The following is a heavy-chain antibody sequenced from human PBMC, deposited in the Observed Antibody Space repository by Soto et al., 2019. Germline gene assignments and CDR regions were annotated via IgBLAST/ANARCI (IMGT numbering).Heavy chain of an antibody. CDR2: IYYSGST. CDR1: GGSISSYY. J-gene: IGHJ2*01. V-gene: IGHV4-59*01. D-gene: IGHD2-21*01. CDR3: ARAVVVIANNWYFDL. Sequence: TSETLSLTCTVSGGSISSYYWSWIRQPPGKGLEWIGYIYYSGSTNYNPSLKSRVTISVDTSKNQFSLKLSSVTAADTAVYYCARAVVVIANNWYFDLWGRGTLVTVSS.